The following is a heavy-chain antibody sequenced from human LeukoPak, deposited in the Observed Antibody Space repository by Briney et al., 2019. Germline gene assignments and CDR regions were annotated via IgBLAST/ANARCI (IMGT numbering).Heavy chain of an antibody. CDR1: GFTFRSYA. CDR3: ARDPGYSGYDSFDY. J-gene: IGHJ4*02. D-gene: IGHD5-12*01. Sequence: PGGSLRLSCAASGFTFRSYAMHWVRQAPGKGLEYVSAISASGGHTYYANSVKGRFTISRDNAKNSLYLQMNSLRAEDTAVYYCARDPGYSGYDSFDYWGQGTLVTVSS. V-gene: IGHV3-64*01. CDR2: ISASGGHT.